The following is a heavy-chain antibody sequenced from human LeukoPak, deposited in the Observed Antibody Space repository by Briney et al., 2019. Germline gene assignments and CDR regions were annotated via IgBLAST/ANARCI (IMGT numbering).Heavy chain of an antibody. CDR1: GFTFSSYG. CDR2: IWYDGSNK. V-gene: IGHV3-33*01. CDR3: ARGYGGNSGSFDH. J-gene: IGHJ4*02. Sequence: PGGSLRLSCAASGFTFSSYGMHWVRQAPGKGLEWVTVIWYDGSNKYYADSVKGRFTISRDDSKNTLYLQMNSLRAEDTAMYYCARGYGGNSGSFDHWGQGTLVTVSS. D-gene: IGHD4-23*01.